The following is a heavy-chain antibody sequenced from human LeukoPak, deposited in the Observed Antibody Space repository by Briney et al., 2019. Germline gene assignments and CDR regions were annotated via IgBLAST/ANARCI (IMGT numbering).Heavy chain of an antibody. D-gene: IGHD6-19*01. CDR1: GFTFNNYA. CDR3: AKDPSGGAVAALFFEF. J-gene: IGHJ4*02. Sequence: GGSLRLSCAASGFTFNNYAIGWVRQAPGKGLEWVSGISFRGTITHYADSVKRRFTISRDNSKNTLYLQMSSLRAEDTAIYYCAKDPSGGAVAALFFEFWGQGTPVTVSS. V-gene: IGHV3-23*01. CDR2: ISFRGTIT.